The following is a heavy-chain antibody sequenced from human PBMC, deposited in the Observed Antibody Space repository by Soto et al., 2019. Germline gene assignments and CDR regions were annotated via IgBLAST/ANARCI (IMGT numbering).Heavy chain of an antibody. CDR2: IKQDGSEK. Sequence: GSLRLSCAASGFTFSSYWMSWVRQAPGKGLEWVANIKQDGSEKYYVDSVKGRFTISRDNAKNSLYLQMNSLRAEDTAVYYCARDMGYNWNYVLDYWGQGTLVTVSS. V-gene: IGHV3-7*01. D-gene: IGHD1-7*01. CDR1: GFTFSSYW. J-gene: IGHJ4*02. CDR3: ARDMGYNWNYVLDY.